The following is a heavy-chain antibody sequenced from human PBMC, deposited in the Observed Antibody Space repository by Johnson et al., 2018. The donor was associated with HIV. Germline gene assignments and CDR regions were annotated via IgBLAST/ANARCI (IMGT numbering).Heavy chain of an antibody. J-gene: IGHJ3*02. CDR2: INWNGGSR. V-gene: IGHV3-20*04. CDR3: ARGVWGDAFDI. CDR1: GFTFSDYS. D-gene: IGHD3-16*01. Sequence: VQLVESGGSVVRRGGSLRVSCAASGFTFSDYSMSWIRQAPGKGLEWVAGINWNGGSRGYADSVKGRFTISRDNSKNTLYLQMNSLRAEDTAVYYCARGVWGDAFDIWGRGTMVTVSS.